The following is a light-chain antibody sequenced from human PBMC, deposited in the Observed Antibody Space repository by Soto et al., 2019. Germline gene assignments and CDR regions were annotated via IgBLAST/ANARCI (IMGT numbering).Light chain of an antibody. CDR2: DAS. CDR3: QQRSNWPT. Sequence: EIVLTQSPAALSLSPGERATLSCRASQSVSNYLAWYLQKPGQAPRLLIYDASNRATGIPARFSGSGSGTDFTLTISSLEPEDFAVYYCQQRSNWPTFGGGTKVEIK. V-gene: IGKV3-11*01. CDR1: QSVSNY. J-gene: IGKJ4*01.